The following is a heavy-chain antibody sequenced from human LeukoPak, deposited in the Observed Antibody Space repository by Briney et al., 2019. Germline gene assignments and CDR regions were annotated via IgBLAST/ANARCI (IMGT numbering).Heavy chain of an antibody. CDR3: AREAARPFSYFQH. J-gene: IGHJ1*01. CDR1: GGSISSYY. Sequence: SETLSLTCTVSGGSISSYYWSWIRQPPGKGLEWIGYLYYAGGTKYNASLKSRVTISVDTSKNQFSLKLRSVTAADTAVYYCAREAARPFSYFQHWGQGTLVTVSS. V-gene: IGHV4-59*01. CDR2: LYYAGGT. D-gene: IGHD6-6*01.